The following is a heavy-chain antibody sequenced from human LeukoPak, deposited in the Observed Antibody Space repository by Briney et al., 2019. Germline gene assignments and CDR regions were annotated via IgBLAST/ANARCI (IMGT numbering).Heavy chain of an antibody. V-gene: IGHV3-66*01. D-gene: IGHD4/OR15-4a*01. J-gene: IGHJ5*02. CDR1: GFTVSNNY. CDR3: ARDPPAVRTNTYA. CDR2: IYSGGDT. Sequence: GGSLRLSCAASGFTVSNNYMNWVRQAPGKGLEWVSLIYSGGDTHYADSVKGRFTISRGSSKNTLYLQMNSLRAEDTAVYYCARDPPAVRTNTYAWGQGTLVTVSS.